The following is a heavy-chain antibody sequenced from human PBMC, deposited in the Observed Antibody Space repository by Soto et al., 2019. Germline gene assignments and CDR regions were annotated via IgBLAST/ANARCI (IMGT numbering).Heavy chain of an antibody. V-gene: IGHV5-51*01. J-gene: IGHJ6*03. Sequence: LKISCKGSGYSFTSYWIGWVRQMPGKGLEWMGIIYPGDSDTRYSPSFQGQVTISADKSISTAYLQWSSLKASDTAMYYCARHKADCSSTSCYGSYYYYYMDVWGKGTTVTVSS. D-gene: IGHD2-2*01. CDR2: IYPGDSDT. CDR1: GYSFTSYW. CDR3: ARHKADCSSTSCYGSYYYYYMDV.